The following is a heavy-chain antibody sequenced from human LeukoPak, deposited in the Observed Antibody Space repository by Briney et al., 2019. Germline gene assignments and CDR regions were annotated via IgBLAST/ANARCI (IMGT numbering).Heavy chain of an antibody. Sequence: GGSLSFFCAASGFSFGGLWMNWVGQAPGKGLEWVANIRQDGSAKNYVDSVKGRFTISRDNTKNSLFLQMDSLRAEDTAVYYCAGGAGWLIDYWGQGTLVTVSS. CDR2: IRQDGSAK. D-gene: IGHD3-16*01. CDR3: AGGAGWLIDY. CDR1: GFSFGGLW. V-gene: IGHV3-7*03. J-gene: IGHJ4*02.